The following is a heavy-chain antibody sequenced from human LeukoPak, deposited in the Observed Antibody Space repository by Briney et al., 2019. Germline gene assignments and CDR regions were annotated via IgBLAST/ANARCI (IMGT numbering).Heavy chain of an antibody. CDR1: GFTFSSYS. CDR3: AREGEGALESVYGMDV. J-gene: IGHJ6*02. Sequence: GGSLRLSCAASGFTFSSYSMNWVRQAPGKGLEWVSSISSSSSYIYYADSVKGRFTISRDNAKNSLYLQMNSLRAEDTAVYYCAREGEGALESVYGMDVWGQGTTVTVSS. CDR2: ISSSSSYI. D-gene: IGHD1-26*01. V-gene: IGHV3-21*01.